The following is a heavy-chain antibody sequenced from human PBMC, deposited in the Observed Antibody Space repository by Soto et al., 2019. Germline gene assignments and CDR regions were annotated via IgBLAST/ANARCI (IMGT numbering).Heavy chain of an antibody. CDR2: IWYDGSNK. D-gene: IGHD2-2*01. V-gene: IGHV3-33*01. CDR1: GFTFSSYG. J-gene: IGHJ2*01. CDR3: ARDALGYCSSTSCFNWYFDL. Sequence: GGSLRLSCAASGFTFSSYGMHWVRQAPGKGLEWVAVIWYDGSNKYYADSVKGRFTISRDNSKNTLYLQMNSLRAEDTAVYYCARDALGYCSSTSCFNWYFDLWGRGTLVTVSS.